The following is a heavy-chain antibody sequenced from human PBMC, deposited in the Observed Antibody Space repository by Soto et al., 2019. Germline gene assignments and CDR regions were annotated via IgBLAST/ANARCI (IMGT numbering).Heavy chain of an antibody. CDR3: EKGSIAVAGYHNCFAY. CDR2: ISGSGENT. J-gene: IGHJ4*02. CDR1: GFTFSSYA. V-gene: IGHV3-23*01. Sequence: EVQLLESGGGLVQPGGSLRLSCAASGFTFSSYAMSCVRQAPGKVLDWVSVISGSGENTYYADAVKVRFTISRDNSKNTMYMQMKSLRAEDTAVYYCEKGSIAVAGYHNCFAYWGQGTLVTVSS. D-gene: IGHD6-19*01.